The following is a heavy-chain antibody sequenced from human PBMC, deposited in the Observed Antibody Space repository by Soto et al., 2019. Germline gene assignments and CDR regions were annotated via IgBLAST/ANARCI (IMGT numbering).Heavy chain of an antibody. CDR3: ARLRSGTPPHFDY. D-gene: IGHD1-1*01. Sequence: SETLSLTCTVSGGSISSSSYYWGWIRQPPGKGLEWIGSIYYSGSTYYNPSLKSRVTISVDTSKNQFSLKLSSVTAADTAVYYCARLRSGTPPHFDYWGQGTLVTVSS. V-gene: IGHV4-39*01. CDR2: IYYSGST. J-gene: IGHJ4*02. CDR1: GGSISSSSYY.